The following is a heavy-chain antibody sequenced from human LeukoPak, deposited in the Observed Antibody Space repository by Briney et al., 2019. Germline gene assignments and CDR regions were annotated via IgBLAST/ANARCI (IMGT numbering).Heavy chain of an antibody. J-gene: IGHJ4*02. CDR3: ARGLGGYDCEGSDY. V-gene: IGHV3-66*02. Sequence: GGSLRLSCAASGFTVSYNYMSWVRQAPGKGLEWVSVIYSGDSTYYADSVQGRFTISRDNSINTLYLQMNSLRTEDTAVYYCARGLGGYDCEGSDYWGQGTLVTVSS. CDR1: GFTVSYNY. D-gene: IGHD5-12*01. CDR2: IYSGDST.